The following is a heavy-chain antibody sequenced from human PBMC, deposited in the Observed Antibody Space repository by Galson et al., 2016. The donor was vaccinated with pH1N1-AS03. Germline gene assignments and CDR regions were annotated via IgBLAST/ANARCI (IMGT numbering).Heavy chain of an antibody. D-gene: IGHD2-2*01. Sequence: SLRLSCAASGFTFNTYAMNWVRQASGKGLEWVPGIDGNSKAIDYADSVKGRFTVSRDNAKNSLYLQMNSLGVEDTATYYCVKDIAPGGADVWGQGTTVIVS. V-gene: IGHV3-9*01. CDR1: GFTFNTYA. J-gene: IGHJ6*02. CDR3: VKDIAPGGADV. CDR2: IDGNSKAI.